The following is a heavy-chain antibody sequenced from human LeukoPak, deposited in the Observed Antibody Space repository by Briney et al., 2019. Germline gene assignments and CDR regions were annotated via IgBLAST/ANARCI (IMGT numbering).Heavy chain of an antibody. CDR3: ARSDGYGLVGI. CDR1: GGSFSGYY. Sequence: SETLSLTCAVYGGSFSGYYWSWIRQPPGKGLEWIGEINHSGSTYYNPSLKSRVIILIDTAKNHFSLNLSSVTAADTAVYYCARSDGYGLVGIWGQGTMVTVSS. CDR2: INHSGST. J-gene: IGHJ3*02. V-gene: IGHV4-34*01. D-gene: IGHD3-10*01.